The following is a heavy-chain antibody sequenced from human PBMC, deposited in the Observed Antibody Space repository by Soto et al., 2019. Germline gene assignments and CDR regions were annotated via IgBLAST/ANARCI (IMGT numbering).Heavy chain of an antibody. V-gene: IGHV1-2*02. Sequence: ASVKVSCKASGYTFTGYYMHWVRQAPGQGLEWMGWINPNSGGTNYAQKFQGRVTMTRDTSISTAYMELSRLRSDDTAVYYCARVMYYYDSGGYFPYFDYWGQGTLVTVSS. CDR1: GYTFTGYY. D-gene: IGHD3-22*01. CDR3: ARVMYYYDSGGYFPYFDY. CDR2: INPNSGGT. J-gene: IGHJ4*02.